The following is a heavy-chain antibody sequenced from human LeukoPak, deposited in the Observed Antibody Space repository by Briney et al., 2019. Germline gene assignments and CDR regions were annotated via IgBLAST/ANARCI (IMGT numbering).Heavy chain of an antibody. CDR1: GFTFSSYS. V-gene: IGHV3-21*01. J-gene: IGHJ3*02. D-gene: IGHD4-17*01. Sequence: GGSLRLSCAASGFTFSSYSMNWVRQAPGKGLEWVLSISSSSSYIYYADSVKGRFTISRDNAKNSLYLQMNSLRAEDTAVYYCAGTYGDYGRRSFDIWGQGTMVTVSS. CDR2: ISSSSSYI. CDR3: AGTYGDYGRRSFDI.